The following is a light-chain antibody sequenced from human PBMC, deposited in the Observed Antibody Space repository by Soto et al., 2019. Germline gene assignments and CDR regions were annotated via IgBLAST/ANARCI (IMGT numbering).Light chain of an antibody. Sequence: EVVLTQSPGTLSLSPGERVTLSCRASESVIGNFLSWYQQKPGQAPRLLIYGASSRATGIPERFSGSGSGTDFTLTISRLEPEDFALYYCQQYGSSLYTFGQGTKLEIK. V-gene: IGKV3-20*01. CDR2: GAS. J-gene: IGKJ2*01. CDR3: QQYGSSLYT. CDR1: ESVIGNF.